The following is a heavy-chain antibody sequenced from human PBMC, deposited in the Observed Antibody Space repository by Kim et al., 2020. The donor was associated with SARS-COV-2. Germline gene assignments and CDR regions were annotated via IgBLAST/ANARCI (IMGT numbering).Heavy chain of an antibody. D-gene: IGHD3-3*01. V-gene: IGHV3-11*06. Sequence: RFTISRDNAKNSLYLQMNSLRAEDTAVYYCARDRSITIFGGYSSAYGMDVWGQGTTVTVSS. CDR3: ARDRSITIFGGYSSAYGMDV. J-gene: IGHJ6*02.